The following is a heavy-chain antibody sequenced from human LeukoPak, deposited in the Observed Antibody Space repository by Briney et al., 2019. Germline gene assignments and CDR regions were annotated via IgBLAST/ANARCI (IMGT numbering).Heavy chain of an antibody. V-gene: IGHV3-30*02. CDR1: RFTFRSYD. Sequence: QTGGSLRLSCTASRFTFRSYDMLWVRQAPGKGLEWVAFIRYDGNNKFYVDSVKGRFTVSRDNFKSSLDLQMNSLRSEDTAMYYCASRYSSSRWNGFDLWGQGTMVTVSS. CDR2: IRYDGNNK. J-gene: IGHJ3*01. D-gene: IGHD6-6*01. CDR3: ASRYSSSRWNGFDL.